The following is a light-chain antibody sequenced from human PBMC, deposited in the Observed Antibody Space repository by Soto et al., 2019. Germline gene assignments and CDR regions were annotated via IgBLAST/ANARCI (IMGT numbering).Light chain of an antibody. CDR1: SSNIGAGYD. Sequence: QSVLTQPPSVSGAPGQRVTISCTGNSSNIGAGYDVHWYQQLPGTAPKLLIYGNNNRPSGVPDRFFGSKSGTSASLALTGLQAEDEAGYYCQSYDTSLSEVFGGGTKLTVL. V-gene: IGLV1-40*01. CDR3: QSYDTSLSEV. CDR2: GNN. J-gene: IGLJ3*02.